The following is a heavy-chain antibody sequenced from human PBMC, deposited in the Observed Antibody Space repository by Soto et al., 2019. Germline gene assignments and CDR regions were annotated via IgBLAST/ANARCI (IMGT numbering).Heavy chain of an antibody. CDR2: IYYSGST. CDR1: GGSISSGGYY. V-gene: IGHV4-31*03. D-gene: IGHD3-16*02. CDR3: AREVEVLGELSLYGPPSHWFDP. J-gene: IGHJ5*02. Sequence: PSETLSLTCTVSGGSISSGGYYWSWIRQHPGKGLEWIGYIYYSGSTYYNPSLKSRVTISVDTSKNQFSLKLSSVTAADTAVYYCAREVEVLGELSLYGPPSHWFDPWGQGTLVTVSS.